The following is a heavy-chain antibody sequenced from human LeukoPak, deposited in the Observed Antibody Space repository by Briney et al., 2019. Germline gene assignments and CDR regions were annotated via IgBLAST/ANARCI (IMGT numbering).Heavy chain of an antibody. CDR3: ARREYFLDS. Sequence: ASVKVSCKASGYTFTSYGISWVRQAPEQGLEWMGWIRGHHADTTYAQKFQGRITLTTDTSTSTAYMELRSLRSDDTAVYYCARREYFLDSWGQGTLVSVSS. J-gene: IGHJ4*02. D-gene: IGHD2/OR15-2a*01. CDR1: GYTFTSYG. V-gene: IGHV1-18*01. CDR2: IRGHHADT.